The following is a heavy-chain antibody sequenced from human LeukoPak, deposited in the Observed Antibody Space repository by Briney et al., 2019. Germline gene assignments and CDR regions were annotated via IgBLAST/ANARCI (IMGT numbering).Heavy chain of an antibody. J-gene: IGHJ4*02. CDR1: GFAFSSHG. CDR2: ISSSGSTI. D-gene: IGHD5-24*01. V-gene: IGHV3-48*04. Sequence: GGSLRLSCAASGFAFSSHGMHWVRQAPGKGLEWVSYISSSGSTIYYADSVKGRFTISRDNAKNSLYLQMNSLRAEDTAVYYCARALAGSEMGYWGQGTLVTVSS. CDR3: ARALAGSEMGY.